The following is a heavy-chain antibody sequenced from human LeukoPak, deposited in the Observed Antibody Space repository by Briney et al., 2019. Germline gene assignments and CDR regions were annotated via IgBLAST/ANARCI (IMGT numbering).Heavy chain of an antibody. D-gene: IGHD3-10*01. CDR1: GGSISSYH. V-gene: IGHV4-59*08. CDR3: ASRAPGSDTFDY. J-gene: IGHJ4*02. CDR2: IYYSGST. Sequence: SETLSLTCTVSGGSISSYHWSWIRQPPGKGLEWIGYIYYSGSTNYNPSLKSRVTISVDTSKNQFSLKLSSVTAADTAVYYCASRAPGSDTFDYWGQGTLVTVSS.